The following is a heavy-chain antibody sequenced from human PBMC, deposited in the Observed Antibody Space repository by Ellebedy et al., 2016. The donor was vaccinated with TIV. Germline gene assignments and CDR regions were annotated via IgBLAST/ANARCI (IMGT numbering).Heavy chain of an antibody. CDR2: IYHSGIT. V-gene: IGHV4-4*02. Sequence: SETLSLTCAVSGGSISSSDWWSWVRQPPGKGLEWIGEIYHSGITNYNPSLKSRVTISVDKSKNQFSLKLSSVTAADTAVYYCASRGGSGSYGRGYYYYGMDVWGQGTTVTVSS. CDR3: ASRGGSGSYGRGYYYYGMDV. D-gene: IGHD1-26*01. CDR1: GGSISSSDW. J-gene: IGHJ6*02.